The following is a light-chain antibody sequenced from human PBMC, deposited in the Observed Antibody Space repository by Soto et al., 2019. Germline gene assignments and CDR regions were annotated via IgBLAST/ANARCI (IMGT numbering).Light chain of an antibody. CDR1: SSNIGAGYD. Sequence: QSVLTQPPSVSGAPGQRVTISCTGSSSNIGAGYDVHWYQQLPGTAPKILIYGNSNRPSGVPDRFSGSKSGTSASLAITGLREDDQEDNYYQSYYTGRSVSYVFGPGTKLTVL. J-gene: IGLJ1*01. V-gene: IGLV1-40*01. CDR2: GNS. CDR3: QSYYTGRSVSYV.